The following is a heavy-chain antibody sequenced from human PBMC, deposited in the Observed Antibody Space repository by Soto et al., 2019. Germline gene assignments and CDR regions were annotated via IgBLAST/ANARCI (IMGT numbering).Heavy chain of an antibody. D-gene: IGHD1-1*01. CDR3: TRAPRSTTTGTGSF. CDR2: INDDGIST. CDR1: GFTFSMYW. Sequence: GGSLRLSCAASGFTFSMYWMHWVRQVPGKGPEWVSRINDDGISTNYADSVKGRFTISRDNAKNTLYLQMNALRVEDTAVYSWTRAPRSTTTGTGSFWGQGTRVTISS. J-gene: IGHJ4*02. V-gene: IGHV3-74*01.